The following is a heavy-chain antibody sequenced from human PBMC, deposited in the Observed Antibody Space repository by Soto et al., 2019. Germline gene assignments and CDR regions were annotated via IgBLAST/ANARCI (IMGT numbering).Heavy chain of an antibody. CDR1: GGTFSKSA. Sequence: GASVKVSCKASGGTFSKSAFNWVRQAPGQGLEWMGGIIPVIDTADYAQKLQGRVTITADESTSTVYMDLSSLRSEDSAVYYCSSSVKTLTAESFQQWGPGTLLTVFS. V-gene: IGHV1-69*13. J-gene: IGHJ1*01. CDR2: IIPVIDTA. CDR3: SSSVKTLTAESFQQ. D-gene: IGHD3-22*01.